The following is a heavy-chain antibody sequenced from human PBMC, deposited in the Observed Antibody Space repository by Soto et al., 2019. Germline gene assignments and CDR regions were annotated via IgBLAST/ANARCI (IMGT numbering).Heavy chain of an antibody. CDR3: ARDLANSWIAARPXFGY. Sequence: GGSLRLACAASGFTFSDYYMSWIRQAPGKGLEWVSYISSSGSTIYYADSVKGRFTISRDNAKNSLYLQMNSLRAEDTAVYYCARDLANSWIAARPXFGYWGQGTLVTVSS. J-gene: IGHJ4*02. D-gene: IGHD6-6*01. V-gene: IGHV3-11*01. CDR2: ISSSGSTI. CDR1: GFTFSDYY.